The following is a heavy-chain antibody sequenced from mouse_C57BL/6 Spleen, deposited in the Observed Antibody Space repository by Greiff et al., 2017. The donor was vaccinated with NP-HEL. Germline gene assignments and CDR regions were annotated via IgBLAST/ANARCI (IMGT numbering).Heavy chain of an antibody. D-gene: IGHD3-2*02. J-gene: IGHJ2*01. CDR2: IDPSDSET. CDR3: ARFLYSSGYFDD. V-gene: IGHV1-52*01. CDR1: GYTFTSYW. Sequence: QVQLQQPGAELVRPGSSVKLSCKASGYTFTSYWMHWVKQRPIQGLEWIGNIDPSDSETHYNQKFKDKATLTVDKSSSTAYMQLSSLTSEDSAVYYCARFLYSSGYFDDWGKGTTLTVAS.